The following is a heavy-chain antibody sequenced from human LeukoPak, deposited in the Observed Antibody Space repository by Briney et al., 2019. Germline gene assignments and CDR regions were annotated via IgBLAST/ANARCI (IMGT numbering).Heavy chain of an antibody. CDR3: ARIAAAGTPYYYYYMDV. J-gene: IGHJ6*03. V-gene: IGHV4-34*01. D-gene: IGHD6-13*01. CDR1: GGPFSGYY. Sequence: PWETLSLTCAVYGGPFSGYYWSWIRQPPGKGLEWIGEINHSGSTNYNPSLKSRVPISVDTSKNQFSLKLSSVTAADTAVYYCARIAAAGTPYYYYYMDVWGKGTTVTISS. CDR2: INHSGST.